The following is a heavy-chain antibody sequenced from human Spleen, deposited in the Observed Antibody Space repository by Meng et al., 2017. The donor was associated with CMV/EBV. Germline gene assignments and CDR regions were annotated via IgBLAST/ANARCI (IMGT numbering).Heavy chain of an antibody. D-gene: IGHD4-17*01. Sequence: ASVKVSCKASGYIFTSYDINWVRQAPGQGLEWMGWIDLNSGGSNSAQKFQDRITMTRDTSISTAYMELKNLRSDDAAVYYCARSFYADYGDFWGRGTLVTVSS. CDR2: IDLNSGGS. CDR3: ARSFYADYGDF. J-gene: IGHJ4*02. CDR1: GYIFTSYD. V-gene: IGHV1-2*02.